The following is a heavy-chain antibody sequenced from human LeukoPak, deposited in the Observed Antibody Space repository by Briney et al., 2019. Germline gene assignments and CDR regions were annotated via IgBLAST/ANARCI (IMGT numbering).Heavy chain of an antibody. CDR2: INHSGST. CDR1: SGSFSGYY. J-gene: IGHJ4*02. Sequence: SETLSLTCTVYSGSFSGYYWSWIRQPPGKGLEWIGEINHSGSTNYNPSLKSRVTMSVDTSKNQFSLKLSSVTAADTAVYYCARGLWSSSTYYFDYWGQGTLVTVSS. D-gene: IGHD3-10*01. CDR3: ARGLWSSSTYYFDY. V-gene: IGHV4-34*01.